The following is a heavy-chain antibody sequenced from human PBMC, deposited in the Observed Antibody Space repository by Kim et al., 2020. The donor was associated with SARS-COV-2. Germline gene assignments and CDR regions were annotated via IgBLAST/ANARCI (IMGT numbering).Heavy chain of an antibody. D-gene: IGHD5-12*01. Sequence: ASVKVSCKASGYTFTNYGMTWVRQAPGQGPEWVGWISGYNENTKYAQQFQGRVTMTIDTSTRTAYMSLRSLRSDDTAMFYCVRSGYESDIVATPEYWGQGTLVIVSS. J-gene: IGHJ4*02. CDR3: VRSGYESDIVATPEY. CDR2: ISGYNENT. CDR1: GYTFTNYG. V-gene: IGHV1-18*04.